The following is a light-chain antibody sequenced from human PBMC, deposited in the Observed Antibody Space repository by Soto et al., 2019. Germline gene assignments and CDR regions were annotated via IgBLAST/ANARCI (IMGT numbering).Light chain of an antibody. V-gene: IGLV2-18*01. CDR3: AAWDNSLSGRL. J-gene: IGLJ3*02. Sequence: QSVLTQPPSVSGSPGQSVTISCSGTIDDVTAYYRVSWYQQTPGTAPKLMIYDVSNRPSGVPDRFSGSRSGNTASLTISGLQAEDEGDYYCAAWDNSLSGRLFGGGTQLTVL. CDR2: DVS. CDR1: IDDVTAYYR.